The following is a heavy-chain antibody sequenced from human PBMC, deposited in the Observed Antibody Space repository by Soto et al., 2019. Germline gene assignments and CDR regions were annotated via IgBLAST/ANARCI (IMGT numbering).Heavy chain of an antibody. D-gene: IGHD1-26*01. Sequence: PSETLSLTCTVSGGSISSRGYYWGWIRQPPGKGLEWIGTIYYSGSTYYNPSLKSRVTISVDTSKNQFSLKLSSVTAADTAVYYCASVGATYYYYVMDVRGQGSKVTVSS. CDR2: IYYSGST. CDR3: ASVGATYYYYVMDV. J-gene: IGHJ6*02. CDR1: GGSISSRGYY. V-gene: IGHV4-39*07.